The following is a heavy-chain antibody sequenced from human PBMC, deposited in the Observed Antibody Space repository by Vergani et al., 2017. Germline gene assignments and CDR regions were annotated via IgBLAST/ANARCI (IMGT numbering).Heavy chain of an antibody. CDR1: GGSFSGYY. J-gene: IGHJ4*02. V-gene: IGHV4-34*01. D-gene: IGHD6-19*01. CDR2: INHSGST. Sequence: QVQLQQWGAGLLKPSETLSLTCAVYGGSFSGYYWSWIRQPPGKGLEWIGEINHSGSTNYNPSLKSRVTISVDTSKNQFSLKLSSVTAADTAVYYSARGIGRVAGIFDYWGQGTLVTVSS. CDR3: ARGIGRVAGIFDY.